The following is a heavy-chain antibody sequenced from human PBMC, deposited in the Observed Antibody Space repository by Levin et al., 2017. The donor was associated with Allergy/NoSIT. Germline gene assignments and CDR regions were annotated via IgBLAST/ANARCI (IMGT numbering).Heavy chain of an antibody. CDR3: ARGNSYGCDT. V-gene: IGHV4-59*01. J-gene: IGHJ5*02. CDR2: IYYTGST. Sequence: SQTLSLTCHVSGGSISPYFWSWLRQPPGKGLEWVGHIYYTGSTNYSPSLESRLTISVDTSKNQFSLKLSSVTAADTAVYYCARGNSYGCDTWGQGTLVTVSS. D-gene: IGHD5-18*01. CDR1: GGSISPYF.